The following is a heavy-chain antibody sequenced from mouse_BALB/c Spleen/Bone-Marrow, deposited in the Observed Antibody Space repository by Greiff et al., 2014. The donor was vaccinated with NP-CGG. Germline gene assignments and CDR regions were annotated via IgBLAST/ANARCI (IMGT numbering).Heavy chain of an antibody. CDR2: IDPANGNT. J-gene: IGHJ4*01. CDR3: ARYYRYYYAMDY. CDR1: GFNIKDTY. D-gene: IGHD1-1*01. V-gene: IGHV14-3*02. Sequence: EVQLQQSGAELVKPGASVKLSCTASGFNIKDTYMHWVKQRPEQGLEWIGRIDPANGNTKYDPKFQGKATITADTSSNTAYLQLSSLTSEDTAVYYYARYYRYYYAMDYWGQGTSVTVSS.